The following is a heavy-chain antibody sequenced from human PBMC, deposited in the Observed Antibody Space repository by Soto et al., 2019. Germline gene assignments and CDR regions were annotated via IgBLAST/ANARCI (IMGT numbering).Heavy chain of an antibody. CDR3: ARESSGYSSYFDY. D-gene: IGHD5-12*01. CDR2: IKSDGSNT. Sequence: EGQLVGSGGGLIQPGGSLRLSCAASGLIFGNYWMHWVRQAPGKGLVWVSRIKSDGSNTNYADSVKGRFTISRDNAKSTLYLQMDSLRAEDTAVYYCARESSGYSSYFDYWGQEILVTVSS. V-gene: IGHV3-74*01. J-gene: IGHJ4*02. CDR1: GLIFGNYW.